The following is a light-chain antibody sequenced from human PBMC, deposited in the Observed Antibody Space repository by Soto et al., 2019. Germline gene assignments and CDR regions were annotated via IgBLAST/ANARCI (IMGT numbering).Light chain of an antibody. V-gene: IGKV1-13*02. CDR3: QQFHSDPIT. CDR1: QDIRGA. CDR2: DVS. Sequence: AIQVTQSPSSLSASVGDRVTITCRASQDIRGALAWYQQKPGKAPRLLIFDVSTLETGVPSRFSGGGSGTEFTLTISSLQPGDFGTYYCQQFHSDPITSGLGTRLEIK. J-gene: IGKJ5*01.